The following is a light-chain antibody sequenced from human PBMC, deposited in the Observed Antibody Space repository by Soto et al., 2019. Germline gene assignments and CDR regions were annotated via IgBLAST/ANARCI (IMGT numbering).Light chain of an antibody. Sequence: QSVLTQPPSASGSPGQSVTISCTGTSSDVGGYNFVSWYQQYPGKAPKLMIYEVSKRPSGVPDRFSGSKPGNTASLTVSGLQAEDEADYYCSSYAGSDNYVFGTGTKVTVL. CDR3: SSYAGSDNYV. CDR1: SSDVGGYNF. J-gene: IGLJ1*01. CDR2: EVS. V-gene: IGLV2-8*01.